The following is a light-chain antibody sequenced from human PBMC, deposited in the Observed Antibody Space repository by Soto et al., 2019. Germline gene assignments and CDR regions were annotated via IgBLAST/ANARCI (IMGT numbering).Light chain of an antibody. CDR3: QQYNKWPPIT. J-gene: IGKJ5*01. Sequence: EVLLTQSPGTLSLSPGERVTLSCRASQSVSSNLAWYQQKPGQAPRLLIYGASTRATGIPARFSGSGSGTEFTLTISSLQSEDFAVYYGQQYNKWPPITVGQGTRREIK. CDR2: GAS. CDR1: QSVSSN. V-gene: IGKV3-15*01.